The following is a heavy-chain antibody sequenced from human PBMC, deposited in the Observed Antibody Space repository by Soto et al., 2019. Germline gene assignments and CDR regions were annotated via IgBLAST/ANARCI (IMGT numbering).Heavy chain of an antibody. CDR1: CVSISSGDYY. Sequence: SETLSLTCTVSCVSISSGDYYWSWIRQPPGKGLEWIGYIYYSGSTYYSTSLKSRVTISVDTSKSQFSLNLSFVTAADTAVYYCATMGTPATGLYFFDYWGQGSLVTVSS. CDR2: IYYSGST. CDR3: ATMGTPATGLYFFDY. J-gene: IGHJ4*02. V-gene: IGHV4-30-4*01. D-gene: IGHD2-15*01.